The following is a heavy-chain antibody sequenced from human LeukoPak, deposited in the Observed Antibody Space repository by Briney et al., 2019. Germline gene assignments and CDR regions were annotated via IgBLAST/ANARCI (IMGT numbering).Heavy chain of an antibody. CDR1: GGSISSDPFY. D-gene: IGHD2/OR15-2a*01. V-gene: IGHV4-39*01. Sequence: SETLTLTCTVSGGSISSDPFYWGWIRQPPGKGLEWIGSIYYSGNTYYNPSLKSRVTISVDTPKNQFSLKVNSVAAAETAVYYCARLGVLSRALDYWGQGTLVTVSS. CDR3: ARLGVLSRALDY. CDR2: IYYSGNT. J-gene: IGHJ4*02.